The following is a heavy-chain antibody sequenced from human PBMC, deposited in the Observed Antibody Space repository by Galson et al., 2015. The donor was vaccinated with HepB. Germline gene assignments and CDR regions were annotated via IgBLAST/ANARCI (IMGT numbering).Heavy chain of an antibody. V-gene: IGHV3-9*01. Sequence: SLRLSCAASGFTFDDYAMHWVRQAPGKGLEWVSGISWNSGSIGYADSVKGRFTISRDNAKNSLYLQMNSRRAEDTALYYCAKDPSSRPHPHYYFDYWGQGTLVTVSS. J-gene: IGHJ4*02. CDR2: ISWNSGSI. D-gene: IGHD6-13*01. CDR3: AKDPSSRPHPHYYFDY. CDR1: GFTFDDYA.